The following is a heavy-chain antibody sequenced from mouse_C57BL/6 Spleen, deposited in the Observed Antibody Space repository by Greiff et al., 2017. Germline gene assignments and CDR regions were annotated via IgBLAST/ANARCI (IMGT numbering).Heavy chain of an antibody. V-gene: IGHV1-42*01. CDR3: ARNHYYAMDY. CDR2: INPSTGGT. CDR1: GYSFTGYY. Sequence: EVQLQQSGPELVKPGASVKISCKASGYSFTGYYMNWVKQSPEKSLEWIGEINPSTGGTTYNQKFKAKATLTVDKSSSTAYMQLKSLTSEDSAVYYCARNHYYAMDYWGQGTSVTVSS. J-gene: IGHJ4*01.